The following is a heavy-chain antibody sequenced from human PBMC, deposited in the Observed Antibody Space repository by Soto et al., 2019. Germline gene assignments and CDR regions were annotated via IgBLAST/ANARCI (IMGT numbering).Heavy chain of an antibody. Sequence: ASVKVSCKASGYTFTGYYMHWVRQAPGQGLEWMGWINPNSGGTNYAQKFQGWVTMTRDTSTSTVYMELSSLRSEDTAVYYCARTLYGDNVDYWGQGTLVTVSS. CDR1: GYTFTGYY. V-gene: IGHV1-2*04. D-gene: IGHD4-17*01. CDR3: ARTLYGDNVDY. J-gene: IGHJ4*02. CDR2: INPNSGGT.